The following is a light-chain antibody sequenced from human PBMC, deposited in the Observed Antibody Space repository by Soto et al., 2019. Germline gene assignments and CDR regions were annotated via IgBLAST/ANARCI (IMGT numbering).Light chain of an antibody. CDR1: QSVSTN. CDR2: FAS. J-gene: IGKJ1*01. V-gene: IGKV3-15*01. CDR3: QQYDKWPRT. Sequence: VMTQYTATPSVSPGERAALSCRASQSVSTNLAWYQQKPGQPPRLLIYFASTRATAVPARFTAGGSGTEFTLTISSLQSDDLAVYYCQQYDKWPRTFGQGTKVDIK.